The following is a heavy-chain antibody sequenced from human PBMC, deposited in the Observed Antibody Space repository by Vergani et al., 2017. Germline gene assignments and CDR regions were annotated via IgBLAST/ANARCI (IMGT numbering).Heavy chain of an antibody. Sequence: QVQLVESGGGVVQPGGSLRLSCAASGFTFSSYGMHWVRQAPGKGLEWVAFIRYDGNNKYYADSVKGRFTISRDNSKNTLYLQMNSLRAEDTAVYYCVKDGASGYSSDWYWGHFDYWGQGTLVTVSS. V-gene: IGHV3-30*02. CDR3: VKDGASGYSSDWYWGHFDY. J-gene: IGHJ4*02. CDR2: IRYDGNNK. D-gene: IGHD6-19*01. CDR1: GFTFSSYG.